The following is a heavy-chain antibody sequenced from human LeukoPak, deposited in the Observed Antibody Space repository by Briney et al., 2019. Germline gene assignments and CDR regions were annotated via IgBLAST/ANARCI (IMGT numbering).Heavy chain of an antibody. D-gene: IGHD3-10*01. J-gene: IGHJ4*02. CDR3: ARLDSSDYYGSGSYPSY. Sequence: ASVKVSCKASGGTFSSYAISWVRQAPGQGLEWMGGIIPILGTANYAQKFQGRVTITADESTSTVYMELSSLRSEDTAVYYCARLDSSDYYGSGSYPSYWGQGTLVTVSS. V-gene: IGHV1-69*13. CDR1: GGTFSSYA. CDR2: IIPILGTA.